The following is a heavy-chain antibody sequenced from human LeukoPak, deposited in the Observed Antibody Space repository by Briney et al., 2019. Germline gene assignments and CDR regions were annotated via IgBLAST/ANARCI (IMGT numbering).Heavy chain of an antibody. Sequence: PSETLSLTCDVYGGSFGGYYWSWIRQPPGKGLEWIGEINHSGSTNYNPSLKSRVTISVDTSKNQFSLKLSSVTAADTALYYCARWYIAAAGTRRNWFDPWGQGTLVTVSS. CDR2: INHSGST. J-gene: IGHJ5*02. V-gene: IGHV4-34*01. CDR1: GGSFGGYY. CDR3: ARWYIAAAGTRRNWFDP. D-gene: IGHD6-13*01.